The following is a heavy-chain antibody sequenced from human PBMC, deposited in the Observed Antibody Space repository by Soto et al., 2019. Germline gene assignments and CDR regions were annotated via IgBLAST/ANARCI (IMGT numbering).Heavy chain of an antibody. CDR1: GYTFTSYG. V-gene: IGHV1-18*01. J-gene: IGHJ6*02. D-gene: IGHD3-9*01. CDR3: ARDGAISPGYIYYCYGMDV. CDR2: ISAYNGNT. Sequence: QVQLVQSGAEVEKPVASVKVSCKASGYTFTSYGISWVRQAPGQGLEWMGWISAYNGNTNYAQKLQGRVTMTTDTYTSTAYMELRSLRSDDTAVYYCARDGAISPGYIYYCYGMDVWGQGTTVTLSS.